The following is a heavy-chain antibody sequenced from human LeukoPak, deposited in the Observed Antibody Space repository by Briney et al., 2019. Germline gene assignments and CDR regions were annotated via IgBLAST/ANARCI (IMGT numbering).Heavy chain of an antibody. V-gene: IGHV3-21*01. Sequence: PGGSLRLSCAASGFTFSSYSMNWVRQASGKGLEWVSSISSSSSYIYYADSVKGRFTISRDNAKNSLYLQMNSLRAEDTAVYYCARNYRSSSSTNYFDYWGQGTLVTVSS. CDR1: GFTFSSYS. CDR2: ISSSSSYI. D-gene: IGHD6-6*01. CDR3: ARNYRSSSSTNYFDY. J-gene: IGHJ4*02.